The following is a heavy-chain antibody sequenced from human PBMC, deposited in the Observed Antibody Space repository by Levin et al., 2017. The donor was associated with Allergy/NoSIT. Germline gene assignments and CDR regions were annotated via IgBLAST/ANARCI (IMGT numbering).Heavy chain of an antibody. CDR1: GFTFSSYA. Sequence: GGSLRLSCAASGFTFSSYAMHWVRQAPGKGLEWVAVISYDGSNKYYADSVKGRFTISRDNSKNTLYLQMNSLRAQDTAVYYCAREIDYGDYYYYYYGMDVWGQGTTVTVSS. J-gene: IGHJ6*02. CDR3: AREIDYGDYYYYYYGMDV. V-gene: IGHV3-30*04. CDR2: ISYDGSNK. D-gene: IGHD4-17*01.